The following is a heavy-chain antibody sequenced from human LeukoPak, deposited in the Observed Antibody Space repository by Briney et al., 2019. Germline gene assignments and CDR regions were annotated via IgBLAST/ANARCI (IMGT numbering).Heavy chain of an antibody. J-gene: IGHJ4*02. Sequence: SGPTLVNPTQTLTLTCTFSGFSLSASGVGVGWIRQPPGKALECLALIYWDDDKRYSPSLKSRLTITKDTFKNQVVLTMTNMDPVDTATYYCAHMSTMVRGVTYYFNYWGQGTLVTVSS. CDR1: GFSLSASGVG. V-gene: IGHV2-5*02. D-gene: IGHD3-10*01. CDR2: IYWDDDK. CDR3: AHMSTMVRGVTYYFNY.